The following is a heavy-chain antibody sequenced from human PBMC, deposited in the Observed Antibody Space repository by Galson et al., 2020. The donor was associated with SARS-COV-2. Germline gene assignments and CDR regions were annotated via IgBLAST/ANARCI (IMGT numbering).Heavy chain of an antibody. Sequence: SETLSLTCTVSGGSISSSSYYWGWIHQPPGKGLEWIGSIYYSGSTYYNPSLKSRVTISVDTSKNQFSLKLSSVTAADTAVYYCARAYGSGSYLTYYYYGMDVWGQGTTVTVSS. CDR2: IYYSGST. J-gene: IGHJ6*02. D-gene: IGHD3-10*01. CDR1: GGSISSSSYY. V-gene: IGHV4-39*01. CDR3: ARAYGSGSYLTYYYYGMDV.